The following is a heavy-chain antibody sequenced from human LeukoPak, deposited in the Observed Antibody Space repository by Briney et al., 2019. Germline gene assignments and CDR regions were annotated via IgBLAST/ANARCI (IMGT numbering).Heavy chain of an antibody. Sequence: PGGSLRLSCAASGFIFSSYGMHWVRQAPGKGLEWVAFIRYDGRNKYYADSVKGRFTISRDNSKNTLYLQINSLRAEDTAVYFCAKDRLGGPYFFHYWGQGTLVTVSS. V-gene: IGHV3-30*02. CDR2: IRYDGRNK. CDR3: AKDRLGGPYFFHY. D-gene: IGHD3-16*01. J-gene: IGHJ4*02. CDR1: GFIFSSYG.